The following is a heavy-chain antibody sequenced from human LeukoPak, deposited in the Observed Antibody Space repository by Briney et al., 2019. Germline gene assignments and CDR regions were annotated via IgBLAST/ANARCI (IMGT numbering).Heavy chain of an antibody. Sequence: ASVKVSCKASGHTFTSYDLNWVRQATGQGLEWIGWMNPNSGNTGYAQKFQGRVTLTRSTSISTAYMELRSLTSEDTAVYYCARDYGGNSGWFDPWGQGTLVTVSS. V-gene: IGHV1-8*01. CDR3: ARDYGGNSGWFDP. D-gene: IGHD4-23*01. CDR1: GHTFTSYD. J-gene: IGHJ5*02. CDR2: MNPNSGNT.